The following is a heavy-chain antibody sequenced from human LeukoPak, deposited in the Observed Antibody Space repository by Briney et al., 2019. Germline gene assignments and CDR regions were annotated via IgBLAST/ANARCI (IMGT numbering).Heavy chain of an antibody. D-gene: IGHD1-1*01. CDR2: IIPIFGTA. CDR3: ARDQATGTSGAAFDI. V-gene: IGHV1-69*06. Sequence: GASVKVSCKASGGAFSSYAISWVRQAPGQGLEWMGGIIPIFGTANYAQKFQGRVTITADKSTSTAYMVLSSLRSEDTAVYYCARDQATGTSGAAFDIWGQGTMVTVSS. J-gene: IGHJ3*02. CDR1: GGAFSSYA.